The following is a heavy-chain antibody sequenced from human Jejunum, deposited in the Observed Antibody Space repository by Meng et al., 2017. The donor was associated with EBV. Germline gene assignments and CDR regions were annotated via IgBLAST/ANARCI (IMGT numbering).Heavy chain of an antibody. Sequence: QVQLGQSGAEVKKPGASVKVSCKASGYTFTNYGITWVRQAPGQGLEWMGWISGKNGDTNYAQKLQGRVTVTTDTSTSTAYMELRTLRSDDTAVYFCARDQPPGSIGSCYSGEYDYWGQGTLVTVSS. CDR1: GYTFTNYG. J-gene: IGHJ4*02. V-gene: IGHV1-18*01. CDR2: ISGKNGDT. CDR3: ARDQPPGSIGSCYSGEYDY. D-gene: IGHD2-15*01.